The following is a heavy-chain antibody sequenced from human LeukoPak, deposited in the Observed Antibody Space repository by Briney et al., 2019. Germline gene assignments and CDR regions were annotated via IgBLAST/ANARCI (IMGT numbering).Heavy chain of an antibody. D-gene: IGHD3-22*01. CDR1: GFTFSSYG. J-gene: IGHJ4*02. CDR3: SKDPILSDSSGYYNPYFDY. Sequence: GGSLRLSCAASGFTFSSYGMHWVRQAPDKGLEWVTFISYDGSNKYYADSVKGRFTISRDNSKNTLYLQMNSLRAEDTAVYYCSKDPILSDSSGYYNPYFDYWGQGTLVTVSS. V-gene: IGHV3-30*18. CDR2: ISYDGSNK.